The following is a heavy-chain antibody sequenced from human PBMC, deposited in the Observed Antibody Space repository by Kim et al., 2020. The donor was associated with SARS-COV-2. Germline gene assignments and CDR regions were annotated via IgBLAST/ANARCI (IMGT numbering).Heavy chain of an antibody. V-gene: IGHV3-23*01. D-gene: IGHD3-10*01. Sequence: GGSLRLSCAASGFTFSSYAMSWVRQAPGKGLEWVSAISGSGGSTYYADSVKGRFTISRDNSKNTLYLQMNSLRAEDTAVYYCAKGITMVRGVKVAFDIWGQGTMVTVSS. CDR3: AKGITMVRGVKVAFDI. CDR2: ISGSGGST. J-gene: IGHJ3*02. CDR1: GFTFSSYA.